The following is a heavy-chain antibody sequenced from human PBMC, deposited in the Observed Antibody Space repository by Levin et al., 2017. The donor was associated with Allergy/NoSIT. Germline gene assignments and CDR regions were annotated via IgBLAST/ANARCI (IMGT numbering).Heavy chain of an antibody. D-gene: IGHD3-10*01. Sequence: GGSLRLSCAASGFTFSSYAMSWVRQAPGKGLEWVSAISGSGGSTYYADSVKGRFTISRDNSKNTLYLQMNSLRAEDTAVYYCAKPASTYYYGSGSYYYDYWGQGTLVTVSS. CDR2: ISGSGGST. V-gene: IGHV3-23*01. J-gene: IGHJ4*02. CDR3: AKPASTYYYGSGSYYYDY. CDR1: GFTFSSYA.